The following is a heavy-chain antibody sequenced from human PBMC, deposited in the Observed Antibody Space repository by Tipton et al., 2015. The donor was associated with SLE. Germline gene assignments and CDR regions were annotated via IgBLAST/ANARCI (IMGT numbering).Heavy chain of an antibody. CDR1: GGSFSGYY. J-gene: IGHJ2*01. V-gene: IGHV4-34*01. CDR2: INHSGST. D-gene: IGHD3-9*01. Sequence: TLSLTCAVYGGSFSGYYWSWIRQPPGKGLEWIGEINHSGSTNCNPSLKSRVTISVDTSKNQFSLKLSSVTAADTAVYYCALRYFDGQYFDLWGRGTLVTVSS. CDR3: ALRYFDGQYFDL.